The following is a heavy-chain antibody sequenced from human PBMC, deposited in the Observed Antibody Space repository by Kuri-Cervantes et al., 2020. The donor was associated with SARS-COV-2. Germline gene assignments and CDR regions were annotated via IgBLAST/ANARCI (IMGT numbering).Heavy chain of an antibody. CDR3: ARELGLTTVSRFDP. Sequence: SETLSLTCTVSGGSISSYYWSWIRQPPGKGLEWIGYIYYSGSTNYNPSLKSRVTISVDTSKNQFSLKLSSVTAADTAVYYCARELGLTTVSRFDPWGQGTLVTVSS. CDR2: IYYSGST. V-gene: IGHV4-59*01. D-gene: IGHD4-17*01. J-gene: IGHJ5*02. CDR1: GGSISSYY.